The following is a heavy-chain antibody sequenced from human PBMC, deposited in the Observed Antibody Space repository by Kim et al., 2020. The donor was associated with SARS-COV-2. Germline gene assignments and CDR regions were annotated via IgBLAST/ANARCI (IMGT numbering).Heavy chain of an antibody. Sequence: YAGSLTVRFTSSRDTAKNTVYLQMNSQRAEDTAVYYCARALAVAGTGGYYWGQGTLVTVSS. CDR3: ARALAVAGTGGYY. D-gene: IGHD6-19*01. V-gene: IGHV3-74*01. J-gene: IGHJ4*02.